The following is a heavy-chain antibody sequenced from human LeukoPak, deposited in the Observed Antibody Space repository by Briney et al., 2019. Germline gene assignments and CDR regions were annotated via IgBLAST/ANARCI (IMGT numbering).Heavy chain of an antibody. CDR1: GFTFGIYN. Sequence: GSLRLSCTGSGFTFGIYNMFWVRQAPGKGLEWVSSITSSSGYSFYADSMKGRFTVSRDNARNSVYLKTNSLRVEDTAVYFCARATDYGESISSLYQYLEDWGQGTLVTVSS. J-gene: IGHJ4*02. V-gene: IGHV3-21*06. CDR2: ITSSSGYS. D-gene: IGHD4-17*01. CDR3: ARATDYGESISSLYQYLED.